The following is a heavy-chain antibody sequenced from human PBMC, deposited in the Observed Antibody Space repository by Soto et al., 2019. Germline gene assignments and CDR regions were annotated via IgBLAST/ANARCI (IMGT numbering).Heavy chain of an antibody. CDR2: IYPGDSDT. Sequence: VSCKASGGTFSSYAIGWVRQMPGKGLEWMGIIYPGDSDTRYSPSFQGQVTISADKSISTAYLQWSSLKASDTAMYYCAGGGTDYYYGMDVWGQGTTVTVSS. CDR1: GGTFSSYA. J-gene: IGHJ6*02. V-gene: IGHV5-51*01. CDR3: AGGGTDYYYGMDV.